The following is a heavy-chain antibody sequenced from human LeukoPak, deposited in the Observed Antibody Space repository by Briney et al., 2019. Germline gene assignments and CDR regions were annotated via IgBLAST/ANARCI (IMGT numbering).Heavy chain of an antibody. CDR2: ISSSSSYI. Sequence: GGSLRLSCAASGFTLSSYSMNWVRQAPGKGLEWVSSISSSSSYIYYADSVKGRFAISRDNAKNSLYLQKNSLRAEDTAVYYCARDPIRGDAFDIWGQGTMVTVSS. V-gene: IGHV3-21*01. D-gene: IGHD5-12*01. CDR3: ARDPIRGDAFDI. CDR1: GFTLSSYS. J-gene: IGHJ3*02.